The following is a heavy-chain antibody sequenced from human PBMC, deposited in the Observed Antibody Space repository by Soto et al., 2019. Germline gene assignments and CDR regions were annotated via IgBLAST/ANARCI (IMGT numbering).Heavy chain of an antibody. CDR3: ARGVENIVVVLDVFGYYGMDV. CDR2: INAGNGNT. J-gene: IGHJ6*02. D-gene: IGHD2-2*01. V-gene: IGHV1-3*01. CDR1: GYSFTSYA. Sequence: QVQLVQSGAEVKKPGASVKVSCKASGYSFTSYAIYWVRQAPGQRLEWMGWINAGNGNTKYSQKLQGRVTFTGDTSASTALMELSSLRSEDTAVYFCARGVENIVVVLDVFGYYGMDVWGQGTTVTVSS.